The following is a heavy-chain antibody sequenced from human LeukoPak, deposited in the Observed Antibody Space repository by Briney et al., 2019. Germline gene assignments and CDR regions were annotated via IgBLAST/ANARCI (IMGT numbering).Heavy chain of an antibody. CDR2: IYSGGST. V-gene: IGHV3-66*01. CDR1: EFTFSRYW. CDR3: ASRNYYDSSGYFDAFDI. D-gene: IGHD3-22*01. Sequence: GGSLRLSCTASEFTFSRYWMSWVRQAPGKGLEWVSVIYSGGSTYYADSVKGRFTISRDNSKNTLYLQMNSLRAEDTAVYYCASRNYYDSSGYFDAFDIWGQGTMVTVS. J-gene: IGHJ3*02.